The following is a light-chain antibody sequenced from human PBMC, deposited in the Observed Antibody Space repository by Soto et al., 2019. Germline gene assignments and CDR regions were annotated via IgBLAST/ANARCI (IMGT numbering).Light chain of an antibody. CDR1: SGDIGGYNY. V-gene: IGLV2-14*01. CDR3: NSYRSRYTVV. Sequence: QSALTQPASVSGSPGQSITISCTGTSGDIGGYNYVSWYQHHPGRAPKHMIYEVSNRPSGVSNRFSGSTSGNTASLTISGLQSEDEADYYCNSYRSRYTVVFGGGTKVTVL. CDR2: EVS. J-gene: IGLJ2*01.